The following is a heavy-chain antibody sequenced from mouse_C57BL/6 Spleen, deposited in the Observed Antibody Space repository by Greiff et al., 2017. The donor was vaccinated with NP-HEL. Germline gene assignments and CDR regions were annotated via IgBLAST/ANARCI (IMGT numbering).Heavy chain of an antibody. V-gene: IGHV1-22*01. Sequence: EVQLQQSGPELVKPGASVKMSCKASGYTFTDYNMHWVKQSHGKSLEWIGYINPNNGGTSSNQKFKGKATLTVNKSSSTAYMELRSLTSDDSEVYYCAKYPLRTGDYWGQGTTLTVSS. CDR2: INPNNGGT. D-gene: IGHD5-1-1*01. J-gene: IGHJ2*01. CDR1: GYTFTDYN. CDR3: AKYPLRTGDY.